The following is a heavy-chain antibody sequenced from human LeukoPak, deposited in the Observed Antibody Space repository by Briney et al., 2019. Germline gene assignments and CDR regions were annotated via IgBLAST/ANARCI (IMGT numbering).Heavy chain of an antibody. CDR3: AQDLAYIRFDN. J-gene: IGHJ4*02. D-gene: IGHD1-1*01. CDR2: INSRGSTI. CDR1: GFTFSSYE. V-gene: IGHV3-48*03. Sequence: GGSLRLSCAASGFTFSSYEMNWVRQAPGKGLEWVSFINSRGSTIYYVDSVKGRFTISRDNSKNTVYLQMDSLRFEDAAVYCAQDLAYIRFDNWGQGTLVTVSS.